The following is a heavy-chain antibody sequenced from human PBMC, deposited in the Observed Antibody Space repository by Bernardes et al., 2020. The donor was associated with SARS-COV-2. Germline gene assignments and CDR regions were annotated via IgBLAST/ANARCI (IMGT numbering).Heavy chain of an antibody. Sequence: GGSLRLSCAASGFTFSSYAMHWVRQAPGKGLEWVAVISYDGSNKYYADSVKGRFTISRDNSKNTLYLQMNSLRAEDTAVYYCAGIAVAGLGFYYYYGMDVWGQGTTVTVSS. CDR2: ISYDGSNK. J-gene: IGHJ6*02. D-gene: IGHD6-19*01. CDR3: AGIAVAGLGFYYYYGMDV. CDR1: GFTFSSYA. V-gene: IGHV3-30-3*01.